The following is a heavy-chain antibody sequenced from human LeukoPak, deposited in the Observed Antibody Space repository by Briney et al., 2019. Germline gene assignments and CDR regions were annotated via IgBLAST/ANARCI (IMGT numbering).Heavy chain of an antibody. J-gene: IGHJ4*02. CDR1: GYTFTSYG. V-gene: IGHV1-18*01. CDR2: ISAYNGNT. CDR3: ARDRTPYGNHDYFDY. D-gene: IGHD1-14*01. Sequence: GASVKVSCKASGYTFTSYGISWVRQAPGQGLEWMGWISAYNGNTNYAQKLQGRVTMTTDTSTSTAYMELRSLRSDDTAVYYCARDRTPYGNHDYFDYWGQGTLVTVSS.